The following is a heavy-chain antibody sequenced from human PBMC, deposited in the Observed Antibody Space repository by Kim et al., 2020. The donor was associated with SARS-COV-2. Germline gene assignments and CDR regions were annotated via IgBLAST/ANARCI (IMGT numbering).Heavy chain of an antibody. D-gene: IGHD5-12*01. Sequence: GGSLRLSCEASGFSFRRFTMTWVRQAPGKGLQWVSAISASGGSVYFSDSVKGRFTVSRDNSKNTLSLHMSNLRGEDTALYYCAKLWTSGYDWGALDVWGQGTMVTVSS. CDR3: AKLWTSGYDWGALDV. CDR2: ISASGGSV. CDR1: GFSFRRFT. V-gene: IGHV3-23*01. J-gene: IGHJ3*01.